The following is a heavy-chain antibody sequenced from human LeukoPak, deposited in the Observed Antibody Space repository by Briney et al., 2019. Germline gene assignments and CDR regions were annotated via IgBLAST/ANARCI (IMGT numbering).Heavy chain of an antibody. CDR3: ARVMRIAVAGFDY. CDR2: ISSSSSYI. D-gene: IGHD6-19*01. CDR1: GFTFSNYA. V-gene: IGHV3-21*01. Sequence: GGSLRLSCVASGFTFSNYAMNWVRQAPGKGLEWVSSISSSSSYIYYADSVKGRFTISRDNAKNSLYLQMNSLRAEDTAVYYCARVMRIAVAGFDYWGQGTLVTVSS. J-gene: IGHJ4*02.